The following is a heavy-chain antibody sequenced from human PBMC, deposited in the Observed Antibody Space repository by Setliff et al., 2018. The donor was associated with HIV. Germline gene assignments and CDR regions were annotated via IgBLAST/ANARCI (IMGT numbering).Heavy chain of an antibody. J-gene: IGHJ1*01. CDR1: GASSSDYY. D-gene: IGHD2-8*02. CDR3: AAFPWDCPDLSCHRSFHY. Sequence: PSETLSLTCAVHGASSSDYYWNWIRQSPGKGLEWIGEINHRGGTNYNPTFKNRLAMSVDPSKNQFSLHLGSVTAADTAVYYCAAFPWDCPDLSCHRSFHYWDQGALVTVSS. V-gene: IGHV4-34*01. CDR2: INHRGGT.